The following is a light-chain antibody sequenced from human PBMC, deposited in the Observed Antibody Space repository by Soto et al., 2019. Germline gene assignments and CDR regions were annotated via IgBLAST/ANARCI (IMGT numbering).Light chain of an antibody. CDR1: QTITSSY. CDR2: RPS. CDR3: QQYGGSPPT. J-gene: IGKJ1*01. V-gene: IGKV3-20*01. Sequence: EMVLTQSPGTLPLSPGEIATLTCRASQTITSSYLDWYQQKPGQSPRLLIWRPSNRDTGIPDRFSGSGSGTDFTLTIRRLEPEDWAVYYCQQYGGSPPTFGQGTKVDIK.